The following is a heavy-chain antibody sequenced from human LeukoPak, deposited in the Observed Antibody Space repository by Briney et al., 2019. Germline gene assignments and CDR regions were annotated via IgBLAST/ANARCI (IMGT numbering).Heavy chain of an antibody. Sequence: GGSLRLSCAASGFTVSSNYMSWVRQAPGKGLEWVGRIKSKTDGGTTDYAAPVKGRFTISRDDSKNTLYLQMNSLKTEDTAVYYCTTDYDFWSGYSIDYWGQGTLVTVSS. CDR1: GFTVSSNY. CDR3: TTDYDFWSGYSIDY. V-gene: IGHV3-15*01. J-gene: IGHJ4*02. D-gene: IGHD3-3*01. CDR2: IKSKTDGGTT.